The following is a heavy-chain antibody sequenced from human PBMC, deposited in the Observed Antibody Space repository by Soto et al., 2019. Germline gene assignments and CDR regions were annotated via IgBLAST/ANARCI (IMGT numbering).Heavy chain of an antibody. Sequence: QVQLQQWGAGLLKPSETLSLTCAVYGGSFSGYYWSWIRQPPGKGLEWIGEINHSGSTNYNPSLKSRVTISVDTSKNQFSLKLSSVTAADTAVYYCARTGYSSGWYATWGQGTLVTVSS. CDR1: GGSFSGYY. CDR2: INHSGST. J-gene: IGHJ5*02. V-gene: IGHV4-34*01. CDR3: ARTGYSSGWYAT. D-gene: IGHD6-19*01.